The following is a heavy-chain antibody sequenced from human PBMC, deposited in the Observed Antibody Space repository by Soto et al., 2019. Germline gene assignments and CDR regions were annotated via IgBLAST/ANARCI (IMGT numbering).Heavy chain of an antibody. CDR2: IKNSGTT. CDR3: ARQGFGATHGLVDV. D-gene: IGHD3-10*01. V-gene: IGHV4-39*01. Sequence: SETLSLTCTVSGGSISSSSCHWGWIRQPPGKGLEWIASIKNSGTTFYNPSLKSRVTLSVDTSKNQFALKLSSVTAAETAVYYCARQGFGATHGLVDVWGQGTTVTVSS. J-gene: IGHJ6*02. CDR1: GGSISSSSCH.